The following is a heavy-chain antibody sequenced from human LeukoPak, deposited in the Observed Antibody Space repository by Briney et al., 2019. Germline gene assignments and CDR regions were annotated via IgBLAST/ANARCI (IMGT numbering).Heavy chain of an antibody. CDR2: IIPIFGTA. V-gene: IGHV1-69*06. CDR1: GYTFTSYG. CDR3: AGGVYGYDAFDI. J-gene: IGHJ3*02. D-gene: IGHD5/OR15-5a*01. Sequence: ASVKVSCKASGYTFTSYGISWVRQAPGQGLEWMGGIIPIFGTANYAQKFQGRVTITADKSTSTAYMELSSLRSEDTAVYYCAGGVYGYDAFDIWGQGTMVTVSS.